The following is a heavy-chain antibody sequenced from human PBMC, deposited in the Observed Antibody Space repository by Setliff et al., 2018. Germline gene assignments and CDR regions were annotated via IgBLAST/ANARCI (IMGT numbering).Heavy chain of an antibody. CDR2: VYYSGTA. D-gene: IGHD5-12*01. J-gene: IGHJ4*02. CDR1: DGSLSTYY. Sequence: SETLSLTCTVSDGSLSTYYWSWIRQPPGKGLEFIGYVYYSGTANFSPSLKSRVTLSVDTSKNQFSLKLTSVTAADTAVYYCARGGTFRYFDYWGQGTPVTVSS. V-gene: IGHV4-59*01. CDR3: ARGGTFRYFDY.